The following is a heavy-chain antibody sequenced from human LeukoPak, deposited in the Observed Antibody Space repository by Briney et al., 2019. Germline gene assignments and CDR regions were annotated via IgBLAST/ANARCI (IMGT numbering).Heavy chain of an antibody. Sequence: PSETLSLTCTVSGGSIINTNYYWVWIRQTPGKGLEWIGSVYTGTTYYSPSLKSRVTMSVDTTNNQFSLKLSSVTAADAAAYYCARGGVKKVAATSLIDYWGQGTLVTVSS. CDR3: ARGGVKKVAATSLIDY. J-gene: IGHJ4*02. CDR1: GGSIINTNYY. D-gene: IGHD2-15*01. CDR2: VYTGTT. V-gene: IGHV4-39*07.